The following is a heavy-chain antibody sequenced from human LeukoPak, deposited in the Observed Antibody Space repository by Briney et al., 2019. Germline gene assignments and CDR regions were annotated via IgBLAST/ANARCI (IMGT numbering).Heavy chain of an antibody. D-gene: IGHD3-22*01. V-gene: IGHV3-23*01. CDR2: ISGSGGST. CDR3: AKETMIVVIIPGDAYDL. J-gene: IGHJ3*01. CDR1: GFTFSSYA. Sequence: GGSLRLSCAASGFTFSSYAMSWVRQAPGKGLEWVSAISGSGGSTYYADSVKGRFTISRDNSKNTLYLQMNSLRAEDTAVYYCAKETMIVVIIPGDAYDLWGQGTMVTVSS.